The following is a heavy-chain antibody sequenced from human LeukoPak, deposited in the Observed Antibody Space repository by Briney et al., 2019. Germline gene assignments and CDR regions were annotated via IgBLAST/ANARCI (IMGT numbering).Heavy chain of an antibody. CDR2: IYYSGST. Sequence: KTSETLSLTCTVSGGSISSSTYYWGWIRQPPGKGLECIGTIYYSGSTNYNPSLKSRVSISVDTSKNQFSLKLRSVTAADTAVYYCARGDFCSKSNCYLRPMDVWGKGTTVTVSS. CDR3: ARGDFCSKSNCYLRPMDV. V-gene: IGHV4-39*01. J-gene: IGHJ6*03. D-gene: IGHD3-3*01. CDR1: GGSISSSTYY.